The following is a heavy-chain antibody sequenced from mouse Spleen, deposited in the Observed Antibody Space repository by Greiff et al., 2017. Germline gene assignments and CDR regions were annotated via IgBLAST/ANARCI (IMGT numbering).Heavy chain of an antibody. CDR2: INPGSGGT. V-gene: IGHV1-54*01. Sequence: QVQLKESGAELVRPGTSVKVSCKASGYAFTNYLIEWVKQRPGQGLEWIGVINPGSGGTNYNEKFKGKATLTADKSSSTAYMQLSSLTSDDSAVYFCARTRGYAMDYWGQGTSVTVSS. CDR3: ARTRGYAMDY. J-gene: IGHJ4*01. CDR1: GYAFTNYL.